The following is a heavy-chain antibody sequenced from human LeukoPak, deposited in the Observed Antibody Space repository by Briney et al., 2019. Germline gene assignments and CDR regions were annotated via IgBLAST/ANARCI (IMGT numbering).Heavy chain of an antibody. V-gene: IGHV3-23*01. Sequence: PGGSLRLSCAASGFTFSSYGMSWVRQAPGKGLEWVSAISGSGGSTYYADSVKGRFTISRDNSKNTLFLQMNSLRAEDTAVYYCAKSLSGIVVIPAAHFWGQGTLVTVSS. CDR3: AKSLSGIVVIPAAHF. CDR1: GFTFSSYG. D-gene: IGHD2-2*01. CDR2: ISGSGGST. J-gene: IGHJ4*02.